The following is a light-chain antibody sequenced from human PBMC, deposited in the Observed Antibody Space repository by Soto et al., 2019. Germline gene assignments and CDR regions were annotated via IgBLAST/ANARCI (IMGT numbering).Light chain of an antibody. CDR1: QSVSRNY. CDR2: GAS. Sequence: EIVLTQSPGTLSLSPGGRATLSCRASQSVSRNYVAWYQQKPGQSPRLLIYGASNRASGIPDRFSGSASGADFTPSIARLEPEDFAMYYCQQYGSTPLTFGGGTKVEIK. V-gene: IGKV3-20*01. CDR3: QQYGSTPLT. J-gene: IGKJ4*01.